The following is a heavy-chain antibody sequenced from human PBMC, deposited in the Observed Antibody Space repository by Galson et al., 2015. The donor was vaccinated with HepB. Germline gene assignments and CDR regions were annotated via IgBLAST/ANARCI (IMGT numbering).Heavy chain of an antibody. D-gene: IGHD3-3*01. CDR2: IKRDVSEI. J-gene: IGHJ6*03. V-gene: IGHV3-7*03. Sequence: SLRLSCAASGFSFSTYWMSWVRQAPGKGLEWVANIKRDVSEIYYVDSVKGRFTISRDNAKNSLYLHMDSLRADDTALYYCVRGGFWSGYLGLDYYYFYYMDVWGKGTTVAVSS. CDR3: VRGGFWSGYLGLDYYYFYYMDV. CDR1: GFSFSTYW.